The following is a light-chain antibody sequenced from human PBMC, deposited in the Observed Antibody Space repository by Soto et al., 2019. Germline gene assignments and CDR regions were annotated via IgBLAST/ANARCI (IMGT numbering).Light chain of an antibody. CDR2: GAS. CDR3: QQYGSSPRAMYT. Sequence: EIVLTQSPGTLSWSPGERATLSCRASQSISSSYLAWYQQKPGQAPRLLIYGASSRATGIPDRFSGSGSGTDFTLTISRLEPEDFAVYYCQQYGSSPRAMYTFGQGTKLEIK. V-gene: IGKV3-20*01. J-gene: IGKJ2*01. CDR1: QSISSSY.